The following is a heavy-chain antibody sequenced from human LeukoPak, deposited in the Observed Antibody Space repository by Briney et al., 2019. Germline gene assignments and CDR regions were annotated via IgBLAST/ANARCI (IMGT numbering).Heavy chain of an antibody. Sequence: ASVKVSCKASGYTFISYDINWVRQATGQGLEWMGWMNPNSGNTGYAQKFQGRVTMARNTSISTAYMELSSLRSEDMAVYYCARARYSSSSPGDWFDPWGQGTLVTVSS. D-gene: IGHD6-6*01. CDR3: ARARYSSSSPGDWFDP. CDR1: GYTFISYD. CDR2: MNPNSGNT. J-gene: IGHJ5*02. V-gene: IGHV1-8*01.